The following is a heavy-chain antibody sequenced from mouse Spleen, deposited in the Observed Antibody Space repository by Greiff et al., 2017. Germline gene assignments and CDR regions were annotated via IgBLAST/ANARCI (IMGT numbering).Heavy chain of an antibody. CDR2: IDPETGGT. J-gene: IGHJ4*01. D-gene: IGHD1-1*02. CDR3: TRNSMG. Sequence: QVHVKQSGAELVRPGASVTLSCKASGYTFTDYEMHWVKQTPVHGLEWIGAIDPETGGTAYNQKFKGKAILTADKSSSTAYMELRSLTSEDSAVYYCTRNSMGWGQGTSVTVSS. V-gene: IGHV1-15*01. CDR1: GYTFTDYE.